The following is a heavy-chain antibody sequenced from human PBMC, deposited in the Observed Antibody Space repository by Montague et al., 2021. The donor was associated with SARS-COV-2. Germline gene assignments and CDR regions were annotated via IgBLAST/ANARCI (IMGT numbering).Heavy chain of an antibody. CDR1: GGSISNYY. Sequence: SETLSLTCTVSGGSISNYYWTWIRQPAGKGLEWTGRLYTSGSTTYNPSLQSRVTMSVDTSKNQFSLNVTSVTAADTATYYCARESAYSSGCRYYYGMDVWGQGTTVTVS. CDR3: ARESAYSSGCRYYYGMDV. V-gene: IGHV4-4*07. CDR2: LYTSGST. J-gene: IGHJ6*02. D-gene: IGHD6-19*01.